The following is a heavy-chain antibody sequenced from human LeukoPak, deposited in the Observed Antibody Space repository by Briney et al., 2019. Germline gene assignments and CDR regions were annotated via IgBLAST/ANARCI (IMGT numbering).Heavy chain of an antibody. CDR3: ARAPYYSHVEFYFDY. V-gene: IGHV3-7*03. CDR2: IKQDRSEK. D-gene: IGHD3-22*01. CDR1: GFTFSSYW. Sequence: GGSLRLSCAASGFTFSSYWMSWVRQAPGKGLEWVANIKQDRSEKYYVDSVKGRFTISRDNAKNSLYLQMNSLRAEDTAVYYCARAPYYSHVEFYFDYWGQGTLVTVSS. J-gene: IGHJ4*02.